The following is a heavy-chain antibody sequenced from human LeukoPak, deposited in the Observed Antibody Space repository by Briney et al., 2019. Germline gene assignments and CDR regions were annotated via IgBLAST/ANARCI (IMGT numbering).Heavy chain of an antibody. V-gene: IGHV3-48*03. CDR2: ISSSGSII. CDR1: GFTFRSCE. Sequence: PGGSLRLSCAACGFTFRSCELSWVRQAPAKGLEWVSYISSSGSIIYYADSVKGRFTISRDSAKNSLYLQMNSLRAEDTAVYYCARDSHKFDSSGYYPDAFDIWGQGTMVTVSS. J-gene: IGHJ3*02. D-gene: IGHD3-22*01. CDR3: ARDSHKFDSSGYYPDAFDI.